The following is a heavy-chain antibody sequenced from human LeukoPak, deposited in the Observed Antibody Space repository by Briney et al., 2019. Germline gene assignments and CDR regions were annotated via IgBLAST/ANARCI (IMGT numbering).Heavy chain of an antibody. CDR3: ARKYYSLLSLAGSRGY. V-gene: IGHV3-33*01. D-gene: IGHD2/OR15-2a*01. CDR2: IWYDGTNK. CDR1: GFTFSSYG. J-gene: IGHJ4*02. Sequence: GGSLRLSCAASGFTFSSYGMHWVRQAPGKGLEWVALIWYDGTNKYYADSVKGRCTISRDNSKNTLYLEMNSLRAEDTAMYYCARKYYSLLSLAGSRGYWGQGTLVTVSS.